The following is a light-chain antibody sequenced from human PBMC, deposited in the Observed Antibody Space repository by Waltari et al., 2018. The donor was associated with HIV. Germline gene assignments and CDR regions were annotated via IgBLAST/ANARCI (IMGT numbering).Light chain of an antibody. CDR3: QQRDSWPRGIT. CDR1: QSVGKF. J-gene: IGKJ5*01. Sequence: EIVLTQSPPTLSLSPGERATLSCRASQSVGKFLAWYQQKPGQVPRLLIYDAINRATGIPGRFSGSGSGTDFTLTISSLEHEDFGVYYCQQRDSWPRGITFGQGTRLEIK. CDR2: DAI. V-gene: IGKV3-11*01.